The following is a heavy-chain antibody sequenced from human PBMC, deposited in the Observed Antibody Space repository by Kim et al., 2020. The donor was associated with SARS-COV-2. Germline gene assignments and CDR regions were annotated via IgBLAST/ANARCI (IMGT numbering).Heavy chain of an antibody. CDR2: ISSSSSTI. Sequence: GGSLRLSCAASGFTFSSYSMNWVRQAPGKGLEWVSYISSSSSTIYYADSVKGRFTISRDNAKNSLYLQMNSLRAEDTAVYYCASRPYSSTRSYYGMDVWGQGTTVTVSS. CDR1: GFTFSSYS. V-gene: IGHV3-48*04. D-gene: IGHD2-21*01. CDR3: ASRPYSSTRSYYGMDV. J-gene: IGHJ6*02.